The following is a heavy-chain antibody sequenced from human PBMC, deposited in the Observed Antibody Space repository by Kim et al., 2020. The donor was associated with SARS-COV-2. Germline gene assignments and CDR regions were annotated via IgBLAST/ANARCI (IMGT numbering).Heavy chain of an antibody. CDR1: GGSFSGYH. CDR2: IDHTERR. V-gene: IGHV4-34*01. CDR3: ARRLASVDW. Sequence: SETLSLTCAVYGGSFSGYHWSWIRQSPGKGLEWIGEIDHTERRNYNPSLKSRVTISADASKNQFSLKVDSVTAADTGVYYCARRLASVDWWGQGPPVTVSS. D-gene: IGHD2-21*01. J-gene: IGHJ4*02.